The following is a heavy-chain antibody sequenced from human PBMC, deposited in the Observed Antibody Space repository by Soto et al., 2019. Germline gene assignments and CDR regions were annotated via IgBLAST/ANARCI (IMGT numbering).Heavy chain of an antibody. CDR2: ISYDGSNK. CDR3: ARDDGVSPHFDY. J-gene: IGHJ4*02. Sequence: QVQLVESGGGVVQPGRSLRLSCAASGFTFSSYAMHWVRQAPGKGLEWVAVISYDGSNKYYADSVKGRFTISRDNSKNTLYLQMNSLRAEDTAVYYCARDDGVSPHFDYWGQGTLVTVSS. V-gene: IGHV3-30-3*01. CDR1: GFTFSSYA. D-gene: IGHD2-8*01.